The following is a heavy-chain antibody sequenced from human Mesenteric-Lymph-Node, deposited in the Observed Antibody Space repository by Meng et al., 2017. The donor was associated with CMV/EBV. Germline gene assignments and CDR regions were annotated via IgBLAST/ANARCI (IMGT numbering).Heavy chain of an antibody. CDR1: GFTFSSYG. J-gene: IGHJ6*02. V-gene: IGHV3-30*02. Sequence: GESLKISCAASGFTFSSYGMHWVRQAPGKGLEWVAFIRYDGSNKYYADSVKGRFTISRDNSKNTLYLQMNSLRAEDTAVYYCARDGGEYYDFWSGYQRNYYYYGMDVWGQGTTVTVSS. CDR2: IRYDGSNK. D-gene: IGHD3-3*01. CDR3: ARDGGEYYDFWSGYQRNYYYYGMDV.